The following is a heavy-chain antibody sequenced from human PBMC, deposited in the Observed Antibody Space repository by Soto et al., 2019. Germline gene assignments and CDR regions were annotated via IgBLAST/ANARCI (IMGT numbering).Heavy chain of an antibody. V-gene: IGHV1-46*01. CDR2: INPSGGNT. D-gene: IGHD6-6*01. J-gene: IGHJ6*02. Sequence: ASVKVSCKASGYTFTSYYMHWVRQAPGQGLEWMGIINPSGGNTSYAQKFQGRVTMTRDTSTSTVYMELSSLRSEDTAVYYCARVSTSSIAARPSFHYGMDVWGQGTTVTVSS. CDR3: ARVSTSSIAARPSFHYGMDV. CDR1: GYTFTSYY.